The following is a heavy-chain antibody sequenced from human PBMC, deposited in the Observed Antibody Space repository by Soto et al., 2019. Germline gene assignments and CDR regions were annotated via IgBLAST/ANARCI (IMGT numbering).Heavy chain of an antibody. Sequence: ASVKVSCKASGYTFTSYAMHWVRQAPGQRLEWMGWINAGNGNTKYSQKFQGRVTITRDTSASTAYMELSSLRSEDTAVYYCARDIAAAGIGWFDPWGQGTLVTVSS. CDR1: GYTFTSYA. D-gene: IGHD6-13*01. CDR3: ARDIAAAGIGWFDP. V-gene: IGHV1-3*01. J-gene: IGHJ5*02. CDR2: INAGNGNT.